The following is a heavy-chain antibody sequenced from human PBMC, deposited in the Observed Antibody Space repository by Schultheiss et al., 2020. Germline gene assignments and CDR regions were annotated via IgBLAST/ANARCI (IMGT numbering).Heavy chain of an antibody. CDR1: GFTFGDYA. CDR2: ISSSSSYI. D-gene: IGHD3-10*01. J-gene: IGHJ4*02. Sequence: GESLKISCTASGFTFGDYAMSWVRQAPGKGLEWVSSISSSSSYIYYADSVKGRFTISRDNAKNSLYLQMNSLRAEDTAVYYCARDTRNYYGSGSYLFDYWGQGTLVTVSS. CDR3: ARDTRNYYGSGSYLFDY. V-gene: IGHV3-21*01.